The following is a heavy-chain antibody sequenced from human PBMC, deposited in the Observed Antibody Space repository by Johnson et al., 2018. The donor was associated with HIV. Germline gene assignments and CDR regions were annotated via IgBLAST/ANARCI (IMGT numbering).Heavy chain of an antibody. CDR1: GFTVGSKY. D-gene: IGHD1-7*01. J-gene: IGHJ3*02. V-gene: IGHV3-66*02. CDR2: ISSDGST. Sequence: MQLVESGGGLVQPGGSLRLSCAASGFTVGSKYMIWVRLAPGEGLEWVSGISSDGSTYYADSVKGRFTISRDNSKNTLYLQMNSLRAEDTAVYYCARARDWNYGDIWGQGTMVTVSS. CDR3: ARARDWNYGDI.